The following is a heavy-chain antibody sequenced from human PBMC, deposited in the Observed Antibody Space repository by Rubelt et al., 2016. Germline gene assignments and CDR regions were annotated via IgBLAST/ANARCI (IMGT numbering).Heavy chain of an antibody. CDR2: IYWDDVE. D-gene: IGHD6-19*01. CDR3: VHTVGKVSSGWDQDAVDV. V-gene: IGHV2-5*02. Sequence: QITLKESGPTLVKPTQTLTLTCTFSGLSLKSSEVGVAWIRQPPGKALEWLAFIYWDDVERYIPSLKSRLTITQDTTKNQVVLIMTNMDHVYTARYYWVHTVGKVSSGWDQDAVDVWGEGTMVTVSS. CDR1: GLSLKSSEVG. J-gene: IGHJ3*01.